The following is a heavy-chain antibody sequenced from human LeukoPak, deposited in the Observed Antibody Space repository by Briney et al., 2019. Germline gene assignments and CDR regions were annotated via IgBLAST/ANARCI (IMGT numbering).Heavy chain of an antibody. CDR2: MSYSGST. CDR1: GGSIGYTNYY. V-gene: IGHV4-39*02. J-gene: IGHJ3*02. D-gene: IGHD6-6*01. Sequence: NSSETLSLTCTVSGGSIGYTNYYWGWIRQSPGKGLEWIGSMSYSGSTHQNPSLKSRVTIAIDTSKNQFSLKLNSVTAADTAVYYCARGIAARLNAFDIWGQGTMVTVSS. CDR3: ARGIAARLNAFDI.